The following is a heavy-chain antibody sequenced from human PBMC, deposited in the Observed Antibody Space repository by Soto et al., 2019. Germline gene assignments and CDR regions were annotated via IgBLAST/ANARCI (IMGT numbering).Heavy chain of an antibody. CDR1: GFTFSSYS. Sequence: GGSLSLSCAASGFTFSSYSMNWVRQAPGKGLEWVSSISSSSSYIYYADSVKGRFTISRDNAKNSLYLQMDSLRAEDTAVYYCARRYCSGGSCYEDDAFDIWGQGTMVTVSS. CDR3: ARRYCSGGSCYEDDAFDI. CDR2: ISSSSSYI. V-gene: IGHV3-21*01. J-gene: IGHJ3*02. D-gene: IGHD2-15*01.